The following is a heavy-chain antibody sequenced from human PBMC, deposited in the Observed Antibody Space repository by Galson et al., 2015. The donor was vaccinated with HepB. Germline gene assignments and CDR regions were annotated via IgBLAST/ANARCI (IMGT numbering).Heavy chain of an antibody. CDR3: ARGLPRTYKYGPDY. Sequence: SVKVSCKASGYTFTSYAMNWVRQAPGQGLEWMGWINTNTGNPTYAQGFTGRFVFSLDTSVSTAYLQISSLKAEDTAVYYCARGLPRTYKYGPDYWGQGTLVTVSS. J-gene: IGHJ4*02. D-gene: IGHD4-11*01. CDR1: GYTFTSYA. V-gene: IGHV7-4-1*02. CDR2: INTNTGNP.